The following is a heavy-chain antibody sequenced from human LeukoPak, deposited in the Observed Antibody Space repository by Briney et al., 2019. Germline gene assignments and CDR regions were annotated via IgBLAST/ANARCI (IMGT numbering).Heavy chain of an antibody. CDR2: IYTSGST. Sequence: ASETLSLTYSVSGGSICCYYWSWIRQPAGKGLVWIGRIYTSGSTNYNPSLKSRVTMSVDTSKNQFSLKLSTVTAADTDVYYCARLSNSGSYPFDYWGQGTLVTVSS. CDR3: ARLSNSGSYPFDY. V-gene: IGHV4-4*07. CDR1: GGSICCYY. D-gene: IGHD1-26*01. J-gene: IGHJ4*02.